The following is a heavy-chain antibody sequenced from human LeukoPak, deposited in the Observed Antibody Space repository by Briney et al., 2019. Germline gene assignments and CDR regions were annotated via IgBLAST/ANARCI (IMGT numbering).Heavy chain of an antibody. Sequence: QPGGSLRLSCVASGFTFYDYWMHWVRQIPGKGLVWISDINTDGSRTRYANSVRGRFTISRDNAKNTVYLQMNSLRADDTGIFYCLRGELTPGVGYWGQGTLVTVSS. J-gene: IGHJ4*02. CDR1: GFTFYDYW. CDR3: LRGELTPGVGY. D-gene: IGHD1-1*01. V-gene: IGHV3-74*01. CDR2: INTDGSRT.